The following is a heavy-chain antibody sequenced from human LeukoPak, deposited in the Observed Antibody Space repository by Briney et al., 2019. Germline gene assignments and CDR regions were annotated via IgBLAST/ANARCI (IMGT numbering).Heavy chain of an antibody. D-gene: IGHD3-16*01. CDR2: IYYSGST. V-gene: IGHV4-59*01. CDR1: GGSINAYY. J-gene: IGHJ5*02. Sequence: SETLSLTCTVSGGSINAYYWSWVRQTPGKGLEWIGHIYYSGSTNYNPSLKNRVSISVDTSKNQFSLKLKSVTAADTALYYCARVLGLMGWLFDPWGQGILVTVSS. CDR3: ARVLGLMGWLFDP.